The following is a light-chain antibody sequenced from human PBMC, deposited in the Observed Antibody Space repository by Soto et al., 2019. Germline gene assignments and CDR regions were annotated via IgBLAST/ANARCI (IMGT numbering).Light chain of an antibody. V-gene: IGKV3-11*01. CDR3: QQRSNWPPWT. CDR2: DAS. Sequence: EIVVTQSPATLSVSPGERATLSCRASQSVSSNLAWYQQKPGQAPRLLIYDASNRATGIPARFSGSGSGTDFTLTISSLEPEDFAVYYCQQRSNWPPWTFGQGTKVDI. CDR1: QSVSSN. J-gene: IGKJ1*01.